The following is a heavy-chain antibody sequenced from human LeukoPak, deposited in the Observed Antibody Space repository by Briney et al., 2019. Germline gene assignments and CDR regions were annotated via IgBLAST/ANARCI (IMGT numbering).Heavy chain of an antibody. CDR3: ARDLSARIVVVPAAKPYYYYGMDV. CDR1: GFTFSDYY. Sequence: PGGSLRLSCAASGFTFSDYYMSWIRQAPGTGLEWVSYISSSGSTIYYADSVKGRFTISRDNAKNSLYLQMNSLRAEDTAVYYCARDLSARIVVVPAAKPYYYYGMDVWGQGTTVTVSS. CDR2: ISSSGSTI. J-gene: IGHJ6*02. V-gene: IGHV3-11*01. D-gene: IGHD2-2*01.